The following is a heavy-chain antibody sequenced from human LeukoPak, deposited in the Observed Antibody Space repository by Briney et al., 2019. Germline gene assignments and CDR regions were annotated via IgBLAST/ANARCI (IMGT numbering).Heavy chain of an antibody. J-gene: IGHJ4*02. Sequence: GGSLRLSCAASGFTFSDYYMSWIRQAPGKGLEWVSYISSSGSTIYYADSVKGRSTISRDNAKNSLYLQMNSLRAEDTAVYYCARTRVRGVPMFDYWGQGTLVTVSS. V-gene: IGHV3-11*04. CDR2: ISSSGSTI. D-gene: IGHD3-10*01. CDR1: GFTFSDYY. CDR3: ARTRVRGVPMFDY.